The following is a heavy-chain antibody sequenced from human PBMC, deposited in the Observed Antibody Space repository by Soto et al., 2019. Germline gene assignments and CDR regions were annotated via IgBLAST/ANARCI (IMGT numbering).Heavy chain of an antibody. V-gene: IGHV3-23*01. D-gene: IGHD3-16*01. J-gene: IGHJ6*02. CDR2: ISGSGGST. Sequence: EVQLLESGGGLVQPGGSLRLSCAASGFTFSSYAMSWVRQAPGKGLEWVCAISGSGGSTYYEDSVKGRFTISRDNSKNTLYLQMNSLRAEDTAVYYCAKCAGSAYYDYVCGAPYYYGMDVWGQGTTVTVSS. CDR1: GFTFSSYA. CDR3: AKCAGSAYYDYVCGAPYYYGMDV.